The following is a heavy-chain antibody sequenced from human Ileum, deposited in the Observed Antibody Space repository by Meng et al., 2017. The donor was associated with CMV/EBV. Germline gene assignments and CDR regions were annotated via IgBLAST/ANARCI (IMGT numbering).Heavy chain of an antibody. CDR1: GFSLSTNGVG. J-gene: IGHJ4*02. D-gene: IGHD6-19*01. CDR3: ANRRGSGWYETYFDS. CDR2: IYWDDTK. V-gene: IGHV2-5*02. Sequence: QIPLKGAGPKLVKPPQTLTLTCTFSGFSLSTNGVGVGWIRQPPGKALEWLALIYWDDTKRYSPSLKSRLTISKDTSKNQVVLTMTNTDTVDTATYYCANRRGSGWYETYFDSWGQGTLITVSS.